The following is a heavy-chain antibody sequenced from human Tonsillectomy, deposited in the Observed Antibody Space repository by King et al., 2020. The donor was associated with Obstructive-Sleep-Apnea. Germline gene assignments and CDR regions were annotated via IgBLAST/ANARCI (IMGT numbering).Heavy chain of an antibody. CDR3: AKTRYFDWPFDY. V-gene: IGHV3-30*18. CDR2: ISYDGSKK. Sequence: VQLVESGGGVVQPGRSLRLSCAASGFTFSSYGMHWVRQAPGKGLEWVAVISYDGSKKNYADSVKGRFTISRDNSKNTLYLQMNSLRAEDTAVYYCAKTRYFDWPFDYWGQGTLVTVSS. J-gene: IGHJ4*02. D-gene: IGHD3-9*01. CDR1: GFTFSSYG.